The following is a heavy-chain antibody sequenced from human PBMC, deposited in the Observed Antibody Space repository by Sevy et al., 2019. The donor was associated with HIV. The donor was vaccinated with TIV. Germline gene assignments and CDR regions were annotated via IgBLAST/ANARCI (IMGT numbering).Heavy chain of an antibody. CDR1: GGSISSSLYY. CDR3: ARTHGGSTDGGDSSSYYYEGDHYFDL. Sequence: SETLSLTCIVSGGSISSSLYYWGWIRQPPGKGLEWIATLYYTGSIYYNPSLRTRLTISADSSQNQFSLKLSSVTAADTALYFCARTHGGSTDGGDSSSYYYEGDHYFDLWGQGLLVTVSS. J-gene: IGHJ4*02. V-gene: IGHV4-39*01. CDR2: LYYTGSI. D-gene: IGHD3-22*01.